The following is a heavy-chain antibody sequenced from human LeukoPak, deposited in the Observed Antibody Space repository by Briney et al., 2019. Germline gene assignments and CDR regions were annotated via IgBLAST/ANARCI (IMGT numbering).Heavy chain of an antibody. D-gene: IGHD3-3*01. CDR2: ISAYNGNT. J-gene: IGHJ4*02. CDR1: GGTFSSYA. Sequence: ASVKVSCKASGGTFSSYAISWVRQAPGQGLEWMGWISAYNGNTNYAQKLQGRVTMTTDTSTSTAYMELRSLRSDDTAVYYCARVYDFWSGYPPRPDYWGQGTLVTVSS. V-gene: IGHV1-18*01. CDR3: ARVYDFWSGYPPRPDY.